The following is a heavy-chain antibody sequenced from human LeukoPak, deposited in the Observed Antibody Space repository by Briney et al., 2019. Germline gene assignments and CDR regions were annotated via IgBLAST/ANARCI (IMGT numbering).Heavy chain of an antibody. V-gene: IGHV4-59*01. Sequence: SETLSLTCTVSGGSISSYYWSWIRQPPGKGLEWTGYIYYSGSTNYDPSLKSRVTISVDTSNNQFSLKLSSVTAADTAVYYCARGSRGYSYGWGQGTLVTVSS. D-gene: IGHD5-18*01. J-gene: IGHJ4*02. CDR2: IYYSGST. CDR1: GGSISSYY. CDR3: ARGSRGYSYG.